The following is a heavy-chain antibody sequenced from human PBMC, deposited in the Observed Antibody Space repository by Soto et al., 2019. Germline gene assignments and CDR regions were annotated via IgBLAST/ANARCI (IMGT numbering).Heavy chain of an antibody. V-gene: IGHV1-46*01. J-gene: IGHJ4*02. D-gene: IGHD6-13*01. Sequence: QVQLVQSGAEVKKPGASVKVSCRTSGYTFTHYYINWVRQAPGQGLEWLGIINPASTSTNYAQEFQGRVTLTMDTSTTTVYMELSGLRTEDTAIFYCERDLAAGDHWGQGTLVTVSS. CDR1: GYTFTHYY. CDR3: ERDLAAGDH. CDR2: INPASTST.